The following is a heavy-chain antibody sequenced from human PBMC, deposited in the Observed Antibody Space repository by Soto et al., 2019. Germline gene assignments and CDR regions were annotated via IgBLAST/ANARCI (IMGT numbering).Heavy chain of an antibody. CDR2: IIPIFGTA. V-gene: IGHV1-69*12. CDR3: ARDPDYDSSGYYLYYYYGMDV. J-gene: IGHJ6*02. Sequence: QVQLVQSGAEVKKPGSSVKVSCKASGGTFSSYAISWVRQAPGQGLEWMGGIIPIFGTANYAQKFQGRVTITAYESTSKAYMELSSLRSEDTAVYYCARDPDYDSSGYYLYYYYGMDVWGQGTTVTVSS. CDR1: GGTFSSYA. D-gene: IGHD3-22*01.